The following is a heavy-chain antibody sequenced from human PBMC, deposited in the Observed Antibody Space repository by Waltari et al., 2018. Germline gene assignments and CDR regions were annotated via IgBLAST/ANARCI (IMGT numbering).Heavy chain of an antibody. Sequence: QVQLVQSGAEVKKPGSSVKVSCKASGGTFSSYAISWVRQAPGQGLEWMGGSIPSFGTANYAQKFQGRVTSTTDESTSTAYMELSSLRSEDTAVYYCARAAKGDYFFDYWGQGTLVTVSS. D-gene: IGHD4-17*01. J-gene: IGHJ4*02. V-gene: IGHV1-69*05. CDR3: ARAAKGDYFFDY. CDR1: GGTFSSYA. CDR2: SIPSFGTA.